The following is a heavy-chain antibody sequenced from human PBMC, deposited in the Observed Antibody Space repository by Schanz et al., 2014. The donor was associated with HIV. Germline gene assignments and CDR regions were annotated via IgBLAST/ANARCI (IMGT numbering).Heavy chain of an antibody. CDR2: IKLDGSEK. V-gene: IGHV3-7*01. J-gene: IGHJ5*02. D-gene: IGHD1-20*01. CDR3: ARDYHWNWFDP. CDR1: GFTFKTYW. Sequence: EGQLVESGGGLVQPGGSLRLSCAASGFTFKTYWMSWVRQAPGKGLEGLANIKLDGSEKYNVDSVKGRFTISRDNTKNSLYLQMNSLRAEDTAVYYCARDYHWNWFDPWGQGTLVTVSS.